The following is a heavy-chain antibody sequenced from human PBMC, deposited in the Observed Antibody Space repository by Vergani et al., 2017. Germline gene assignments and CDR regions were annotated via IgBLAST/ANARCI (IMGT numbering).Heavy chain of an antibody. Sequence: QVRLQESGPGLVKPLGTLSLTCTVSGDSISSSNWWSWVRQPPGKGLEWIGEIYHSGSTNYDPSLESRVTISMHKSTNEFSLKLSSVTAADTAIYYCARVGRSIYPDAFDIWGQGTLVTVSS. CDR3: ARVGRSIYPDAFDI. D-gene: IGHD2/OR15-2a*01. J-gene: IGHJ3*02. V-gene: IGHV4-4*03. CDR2: IYHSGST. CDR1: GDSISSSNW.